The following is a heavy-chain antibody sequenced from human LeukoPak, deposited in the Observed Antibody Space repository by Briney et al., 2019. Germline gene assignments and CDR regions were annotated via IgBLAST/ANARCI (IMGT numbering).Heavy chain of an antibody. Sequence: GESLKISCSASGYSFTSYWIGWVRQMPGKGLEWMGIIYPGDSDTRYSPSSQGQVTISADKCISTAYLQWRSLKASDTAIYYCAKISDTGSYYGDYWGQGTVVTVSS. J-gene: IGHJ4*02. V-gene: IGHV5-51*01. CDR2: IYPGDSDT. D-gene: IGHD1-26*01. CDR1: GYSFTSYW. CDR3: AKISDTGSYYGDY.